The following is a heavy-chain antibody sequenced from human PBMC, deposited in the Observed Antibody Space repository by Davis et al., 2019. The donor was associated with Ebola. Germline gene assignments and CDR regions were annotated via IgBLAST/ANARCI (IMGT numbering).Heavy chain of an antibody. V-gene: IGHV1-69*13. CDR2: IIP. J-gene: IGHJ4*02. CDR3: ARDLGRVTGFDY. Sequence: SVKVSCKASGYTFTSYGISWVRQAPGQGLEWMGGIIPQKFQGRVTITADESTSTAYMELSSLRSEDTAVYYCARDLGRVTGFDYWGQGTLVTVSS. CDR1: GYTFTSYG. D-gene: IGHD3-10*01.